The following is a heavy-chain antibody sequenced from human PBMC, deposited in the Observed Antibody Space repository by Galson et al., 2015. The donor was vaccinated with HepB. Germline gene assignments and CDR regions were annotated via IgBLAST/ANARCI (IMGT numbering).Heavy chain of an antibody. CDR3: ARVRGGTGGSYYLWAAIDY. D-gene: IGHD1-26*01. J-gene: IGHJ4*02. Sequence: SLRLSCAAPGFTFSSYGMHWVRQAPGKGLEWVAVIWYDGSNKYYADSVKGRFTISRDNSKNTLYLQMNSLRAEDTAVYYCARVRGGTGGSYYLWAAIDYWGQGTLVTVSS. V-gene: IGHV3-33*01. CDR2: IWYDGSNK. CDR1: GFTFSSYG.